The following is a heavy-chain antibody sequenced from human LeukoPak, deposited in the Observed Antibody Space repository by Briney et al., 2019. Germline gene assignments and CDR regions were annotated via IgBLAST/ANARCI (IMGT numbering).Heavy chain of an antibody. V-gene: IGHV1-18*01. CDR3: ARGKFYMDV. CDR1: GYTFTNYG. D-gene: IGHD4-23*01. J-gene: IGHJ6*03. Sequence: ASVKVSCKASGYTFTNYGITWVRQAPGQGLEWMGWISPYKGNTNYTQKLQGRFTMTTDTSTTTAYMELSSLTPDDTAVYYCARGKFYMDVWGKGTTVTVSS. CDR2: ISPYKGNT.